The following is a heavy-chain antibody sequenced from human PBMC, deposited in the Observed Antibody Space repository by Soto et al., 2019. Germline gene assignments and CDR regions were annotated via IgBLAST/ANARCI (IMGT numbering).Heavy chain of an antibody. CDR1: GGSISSYY. D-gene: IGHD3-22*01. J-gene: IGHJ5*02. CDR2: TYYSGST. CDR3: ARDWYYYDSSGSTRVGWFDP. Sequence: SETLSLTCTVSGGSISSYYWSWIRQPPGKGLEWIGYTYYSGSTNYNPSLKSRVAISVDTSKNQFSLKLSSVTAADTAVYYCARDWYYYDSSGSTRVGWFDPWGQGTLVTVSS. V-gene: IGHV4-59*01.